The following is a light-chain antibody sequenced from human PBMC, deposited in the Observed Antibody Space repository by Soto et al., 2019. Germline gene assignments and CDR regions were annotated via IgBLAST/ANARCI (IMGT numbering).Light chain of an antibody. Sequence: QCVLTQPPSASGTPGQKVTISCSGSSTDIGSNHVYWYQQFPGSAPRLLIYRSDQRPSGVPDRFSGSKSGTSASLAISGLRSEDEADYYCAAWDDSLSALLFGGGTKVTAL. CDR3: AAWDDSLSALL. V-gene: IGLV1-47*01. CDR2: RSD. CDR1: STDIGSNH. J-gene: IGLJ2*01.